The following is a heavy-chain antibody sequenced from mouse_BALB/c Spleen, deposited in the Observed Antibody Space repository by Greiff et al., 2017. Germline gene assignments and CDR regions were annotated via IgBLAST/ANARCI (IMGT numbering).Heavy chain of an antibody. J-gene: IGHJ3*01. V-gene: IGHV5-4*02. CDR3: ARDRGITTGGFAY. CDR2: ISDGGSYT. Sequence: EVKLVESGGGLVKPGGSLKLSCAASGFTFSDYYMYWVRQTPEKRLEWVATISDGGSYTYYPDSVKGRFTISRDNAKNNLYLQMSSLKSEDTAMYYCARDRGITTGGFAYWGQGTLVTVSA. D-gene: IGHD2-4*01. CDR1: GFTFSDYY.